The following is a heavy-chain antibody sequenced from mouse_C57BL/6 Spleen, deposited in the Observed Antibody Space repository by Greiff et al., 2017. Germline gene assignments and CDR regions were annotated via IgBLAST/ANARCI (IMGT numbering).Heavy chain of an antibody. D-gene: IGHD4-1*02. CDR2: ISDGGSYT. Sequence: EVKLVESGGGLVKPGGSLKLSCAASGFTFSSYAMSWVRQTPEKRLEWVATISDGGSYTYYPDNVKGRFTISRDNAKNNLYLQMSHLKSEDTAMYYCARDRGNWDEDAMDYWGQGTSVTVSS. CDR1: GFTFSSYA. J-gene: IGHJ4*01. V-gene: IGHV5-4*01. CDR3: ARDRGNWDEDAMDY.